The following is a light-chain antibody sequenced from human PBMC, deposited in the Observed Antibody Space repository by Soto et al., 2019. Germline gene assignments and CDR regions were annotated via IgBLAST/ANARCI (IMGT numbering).Light chain of an antibody. J-gene: IGKJ4*01. CDR2: GAS. CDR3: QQYGTSP. V-gene: IGKV3-20*01. CDR1: QSVSSSY. Sequence: IVLTQSPGTLSLSPGERATLSCRASQSVSSSYLAWYQQKPGQAPRLLIYGASSRATGIPDRFSGSGSGTDFTLTISRLEAEDFAVYCCQQYGTSPFGGGTKVEIK.